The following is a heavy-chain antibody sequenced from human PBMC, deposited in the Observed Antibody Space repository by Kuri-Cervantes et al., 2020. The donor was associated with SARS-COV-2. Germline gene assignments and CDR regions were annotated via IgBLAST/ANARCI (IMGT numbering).Heavy chain of an antibody. CDR1: GFTVSRNY. V-gene: IGHV3-53*01. D-gene: IGHD3-22*01. J-gene: IGHJ4*02. CDR3: AKDWDSRGYYPFDH. CDR2: IYRGGTT. Sequence: GGSLRLSCAVSGFTVSRNYMSWVRQAPGKGLEWVSIIYRGGTTYYADSVKGRFTISRDISKDTGYLQMDTLRAEDTAVYYCAKDWDSRGYYPFDHWGQGTLVTVSS.